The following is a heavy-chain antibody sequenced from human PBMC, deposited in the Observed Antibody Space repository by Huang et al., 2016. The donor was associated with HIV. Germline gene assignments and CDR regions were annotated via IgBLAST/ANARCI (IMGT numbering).Heavy chain of an antibody. D-gene: IGHD2-15*01. J-gene: IGHJ3*02. Sequence: QVPLVESGAELKKPGASVRVSCTVSGYTVSELSLHWVRQAPEKALEWLGGFGAEEGETSYAQRLQGMVTMTEDTSNDTAYMGLSSLRPEGTAVYYCATSAPDVGAGVLRSAFDIWGQGTMVTVSS. V-gene: IGHV1-24*01. CDR2: FGAEEGET. CDR3: ATSAPDVGAGVLRSAFDI. CDR1: GYTVSELS.